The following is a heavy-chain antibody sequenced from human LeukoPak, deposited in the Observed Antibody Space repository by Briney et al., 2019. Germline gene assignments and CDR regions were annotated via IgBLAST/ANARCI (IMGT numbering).Heavy chain of an antibody. J-gene: IGHJ4*02. CDR2: INHSGST. V-gene: IGHV4-34*01. D-gene: IGHD2-15*01. Sequence: PSETLSLTCAVYGGSFSGYYWSWIRQPPGKGLEWIGEINHSGSTNYNPSLQSRVTISVDTSKNQFSLKLSSVTAADTAVYYCAGGGPYCSGGSCYSVIDYWGQGTLVTVSS. CDR1: GGSFSGYY. CDR3: AGGGPYCSGGSCYSVIDY.